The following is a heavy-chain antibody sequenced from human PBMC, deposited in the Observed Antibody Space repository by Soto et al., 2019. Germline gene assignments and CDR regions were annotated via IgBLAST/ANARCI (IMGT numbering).Heavy chain of an antibody. V-gene: IGHV4-59*01. J-gene: IGHJ3*02. D-gene: IGHD3-22*01. CDR3: ARDRFWGTYYYDSSGYSHTSAFDI. CDR2: IYYSGST. Sequence: SETLSLTCTVSGGSISSYYWSWTRQPPGKGLEWIGYIYYSGSTNYNPSLKSRVTISVDTSKNQSSLKLSSVTAADTAVYYCARDRFWGTYYYDSSGYSHTSAFDIWGQGTMVTVSS. CDR1: GGSISSYY.